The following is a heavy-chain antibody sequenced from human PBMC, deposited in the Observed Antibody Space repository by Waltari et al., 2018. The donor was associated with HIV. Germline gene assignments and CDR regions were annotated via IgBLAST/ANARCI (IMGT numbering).Heavy chain of an antibody. CDR3: AKPQGYDIVVVPAAFDY. CDR1: GFTFSSYA. D-gene: IGHD2-2*01. J-gene: IGHJ4*02. Sequence: EVQLLESGGGLVQPGGSLRLSCAASGFTFSSYAMSWVRQAPGKGRVWVSASSGSGGSKYYADSVKGRFTISGYNSKNTLYLQMNSLRAEDTAVYYCAKPQGYDIVVVPAAFDYWGQGTLVTVSS. V-gene: IGHV3-23*01. CDR2: SSGSGGSK.